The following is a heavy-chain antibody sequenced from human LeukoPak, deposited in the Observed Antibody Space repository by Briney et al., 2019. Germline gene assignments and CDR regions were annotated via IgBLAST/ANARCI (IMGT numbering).Heavy chain of an antibody. V-gene: IGHV4-34*01. CDR1: GGSFSSYY. CDR2: INHSGST. D-gene: IGHD1-26*01. J-gene: IGHJ1*01. CDR3: VSGSYSDLYFQH. Sequence: PSETLSLTCAVYGGSFSSYYWSWIRQPPGKGLEWIGEINHSGSTNYNPSLKSRVTISVDTSKNHFSLKLSSVTAADTAVYYCVSGSYSDLYFQHWGQGTLVTVSS.